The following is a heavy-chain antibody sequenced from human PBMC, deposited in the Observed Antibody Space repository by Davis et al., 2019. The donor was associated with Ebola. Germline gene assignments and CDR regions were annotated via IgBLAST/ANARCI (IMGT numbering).Heavy chain of an antibody. CDR3: ARDVGYSFGSGTYSKYDL. V-gene: IGHV1-18*04. Sequence: ASVKVSCKASGYTFTSYGISWVRQAPGQGLEWMGWINPYNGNTDYAQKFQGRLTVTTATSTSTAYMDLRSLRSDDTAVYYCARDVGYSFGSGTYSKYDLWGQGTLVTVSS. D-gene: IGHD3-10*01. J-gene: IGHJ4*02. CDR1: GYTFTSYG. CDR2: INPYNGNT.